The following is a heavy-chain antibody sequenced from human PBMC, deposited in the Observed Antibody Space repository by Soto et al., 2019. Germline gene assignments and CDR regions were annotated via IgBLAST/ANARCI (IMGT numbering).Heavy chain of an antibody. CDR1: GFTLKDHA. Sequence: EGQLVESGGGVVRPGGSLRLSCAASGFTLKDHAVTWIRQGPGRGLEWVSSITAKGGTRAYGDSVKGRFTISRDNAKNYVDLQLSDLRVEDTALYYCVRGGKWLEPLDSWGQGTPVTVSS. V-gene: IGHV3-20*04. CDR2: ITAKGGTR. J-gene: IGHJ4*02. CDR3: VRGGKWLEPLDS. D-gene: IGHD6-19*01.